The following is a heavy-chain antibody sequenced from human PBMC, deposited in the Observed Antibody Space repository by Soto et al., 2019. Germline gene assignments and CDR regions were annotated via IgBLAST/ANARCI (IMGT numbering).Heavy chain of an antibody. CDR2: ISSSSFTI. CDR3: ARDYNDFWSGHLDF. J-gene: IGHJ4*02. Sequence: VGSLRLSCAASGFRFSDYSRNRVRQAPGRGLEWVSYISSSSFTIHYADSVEGRFAISRDNAKNSLYLQMNSLRAEDTAVYFCARDYNDFWSGHLDFWGQGALVTVSS. D-gene: IGHD3-3*01. CDR1: GFRFSDYS. V-gene: IGHV3-48*01.